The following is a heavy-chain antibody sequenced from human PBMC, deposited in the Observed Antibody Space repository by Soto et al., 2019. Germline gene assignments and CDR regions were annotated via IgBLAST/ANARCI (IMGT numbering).Heavy chain of an antibody. D-gene: IGHD6-19*01. CDR2: ITWNSASI. J-gene: IGHJ4*02. CDR1: GFTFDDYA. CDR3: AKDMWLAGGFLDS. Sequence: QPGGSLRLSCVGSGFTFDDYAMHWVRQAPGKALEWVSGITWNSASIDYADSVKGRFTISRDNGKNSLFLQMTSLRPEDTALYYCAKDMWLAGGFLDSWGQGTLVTVSS. V-gene: IGHV3-9*01.